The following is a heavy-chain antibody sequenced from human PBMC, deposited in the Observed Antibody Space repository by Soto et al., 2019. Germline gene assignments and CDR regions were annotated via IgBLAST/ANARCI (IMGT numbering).Heavy chain of an antibody. CDR3: ARRDNSAWNIRYFDL. V-gene: IGHV5-51*01. J-gene: IGHJ2*01. CDR2: IYPDDSDT. CDR1: GYNFANYW. D-gene: IGHD6-19*01. Sequence: EVQLVQSGAEVKKPGESLKISCKGSGYNFANYWIAWVRQMPGKGLEWMGIIYPDDSDTRYSQAFQGRVTISANKSISTAYLQWSSLKASDNAIYYCARRDNSAWNIRYFDLWGRGALVTVSS.